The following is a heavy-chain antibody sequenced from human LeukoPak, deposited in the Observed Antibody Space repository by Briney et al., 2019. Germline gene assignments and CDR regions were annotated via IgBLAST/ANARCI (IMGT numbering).Heavy chain of an antibody. J-gene: IGHJ6*02. D-gene: IGHD3-22*01. V-gene: IGHV1-69*13. Sequence: GASVKVSCKAPGGTFSSYAISWVRQAPGQGLEWMGGIIPIFGTANYAQKFQGRVTITADESTSTAYMELSSLRSEDTAVYYCASPYYYDSSGSYYYYGMDVWGQGTTVTVSS. CDR1: GGTFSSYA. CDR2: IIPIFGTA. CDR3: ASPYYYDSSGSYYYYGMDV.